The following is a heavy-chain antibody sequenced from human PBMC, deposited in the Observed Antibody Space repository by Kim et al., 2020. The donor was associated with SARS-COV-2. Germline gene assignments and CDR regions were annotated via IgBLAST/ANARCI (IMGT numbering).Heavy chain of an antibody. J-gene: IGHJ3*02. CDR3: ARDGSSSWYWNAFDI. V-gene: IGHV3-30*07. D-gene: IGHD6-13*01. Sequence: ADSVKGRFTISSDHSKNTLYLQMNSLRAEDTAVYYCARDGSSSWYWNAFDIWGQGTMVTVSS.